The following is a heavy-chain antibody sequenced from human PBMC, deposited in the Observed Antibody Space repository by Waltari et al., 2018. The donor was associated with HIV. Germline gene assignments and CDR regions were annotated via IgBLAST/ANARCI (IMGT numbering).Heavy chain of an antibody. CDR3: ARDRAGSAKRGPDY. V-gene: IGHV1-8*01. CDR2: MNPHSGNT. J-gene: IGHJ4*02. Sequence: QVQLVQSGAEVKKPGASVKVSCKASGYIFTNYDINWVRQATGQGLEWMGWMNPHSGNTGYGQKFQGRVTMTRNTSISTAYLQLTSLTSEDTAVYYCARDRAGSAKRGPDYWGQGTLVTVSS. D-gene: IGHD1-1*01. CDR1: GYIFTNYD.